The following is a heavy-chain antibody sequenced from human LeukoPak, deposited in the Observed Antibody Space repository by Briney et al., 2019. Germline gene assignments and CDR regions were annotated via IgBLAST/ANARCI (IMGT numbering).Heavy chain of an antibody. D-gene: IGHD1-1*01. Sequence: SETLSLTCAVYGGSFSGYYWNWIRQPPGKGLERIGEINHSGSTNYNPSLKRRVTISIDTSKNQFSLKVRFVTAADTAVYYCARGNRGDNWNDPVIAFDIWGQGTMVTVSS. V-gene: IGHV4-34*01. CDR3: ARGNRGDNWNDPVIAFDI. CDR2: INHSGST. J-gene: IGHJ3*02. CDR1: GGSFSGYY.